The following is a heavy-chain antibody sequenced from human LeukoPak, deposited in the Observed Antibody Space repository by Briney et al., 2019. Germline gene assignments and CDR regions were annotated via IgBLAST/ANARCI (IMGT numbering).Heavy chain of an antibody. J-gene: IGHJ4*02. CDR1: GYTFTSYD. V-gene: IGHV1-8*01. Sequence: ASVKVSCKASGYTFTSYDINWVRQATGQGLEWMGWMNPNSGNTGYAQKFQGTVTMTRNTSISTAYMELSSLRSEDTAVYYCARGATVTTTFDYWGQGTLVTVSS. CDR3: ARGATVTTTFDY. CDR2: MNPNSGNT. D-gene: IGHD4-17*01.